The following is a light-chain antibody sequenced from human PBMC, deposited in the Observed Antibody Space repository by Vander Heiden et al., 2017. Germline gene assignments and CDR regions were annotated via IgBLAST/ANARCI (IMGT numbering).Light chain of an antibody. V-gene: IGLV2-23*02. Sequence: QSALTQPASVSGSPGQSITISCTGTSSDVGSYNLVSWYQQQPGKAPKLMIYEVSKRPSGVSNRFSGSKSGNTASLTISGLQAEDEADYYCCSYAGSSTLYVFGTGTKVTVL. CDR3: CSYAGSSTLYV. CDR1: SSDVGSYNL. CDR2: EVS. J-gene: IGLJ1*01.